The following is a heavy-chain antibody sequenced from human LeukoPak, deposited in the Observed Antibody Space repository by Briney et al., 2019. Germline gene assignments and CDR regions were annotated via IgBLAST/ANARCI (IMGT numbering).Heavy chain of an antibody. CDR3: ARVYDFWSGYCTFDY. CDR2: IYYSGST. CDR1: GGSISSYY. D-gene: IGHD3-3*01. Sequence: PSETLSLTCTVSGGSISSYYWSWLRQPPGKGVEWVGYIYYSGSTNYNPSLKSRVTISVDPSKNQFSLKLSSVTAADTAVYYCARVYDFWSGYCTFDYWGQGTLVTVSS. V-gene: IGHV4-59*01. J-gene: IGHJ4*02.